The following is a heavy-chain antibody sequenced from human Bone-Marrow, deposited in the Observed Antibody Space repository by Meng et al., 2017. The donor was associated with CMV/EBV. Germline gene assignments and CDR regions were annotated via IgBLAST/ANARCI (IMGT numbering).Heavy chain of an antibody. CDR3: ALITGGASSTSWYYYYGMDV. V-gene: IGHV1-2*02. D-gene: IGHD2-2*01. Sequence: ASVKVSCKASGYTFTGYYMHWVRQAPGQGLEWMGWINPNSGGTNHAQKFQGRVTMTRDTSISTAYMELSRLRSDDTAVYYCALITGGASSTSWYYYYGMDVWGQGTTVTVSS. J-gene: IGHJ6*02. CDR2: INPNSGGT. CDR1: GYTFTGYY.